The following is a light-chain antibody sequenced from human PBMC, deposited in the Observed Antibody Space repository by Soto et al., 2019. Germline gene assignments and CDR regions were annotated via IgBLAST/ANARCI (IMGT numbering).Light chain of an antibody. J-gene: IGKJ1*01. CDR1: QSISSW. CDR3: QQYNSYSLP. Sequence: DIQITQKTSTLSASVGDRVTITCRASQSISSWLAWYQQKPGKAPKLLIYDASSLESGVPSRFSGSGSGTEFTLTICSLQPDDFATYYCQQYNSYSLPFCQGA. CDR2: DAS. V-gene: IGKV1-5*01.